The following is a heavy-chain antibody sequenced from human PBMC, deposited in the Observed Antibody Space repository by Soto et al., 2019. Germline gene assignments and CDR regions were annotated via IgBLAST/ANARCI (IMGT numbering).Heavy chain of an antibody. Sequence: SVKVSCKASGGTFSSHAISWVRQAPGQGLEWMGGIIPIFGTANYAQKFQGRVTITADESTSTAYMELSSLRSEDTAVYYCARGYYDSSGYGYYYYGMDVWGQGTTVTVSS. V-gene: IGHV1-69*13. CDR3: ARGYYDSSGYGYYYYGMDV. J-gene: IGHJ6*02. D-gene: IGHD3-22*01. CDR1: GGTFSSHA. CDR2: IIPIFGTA.